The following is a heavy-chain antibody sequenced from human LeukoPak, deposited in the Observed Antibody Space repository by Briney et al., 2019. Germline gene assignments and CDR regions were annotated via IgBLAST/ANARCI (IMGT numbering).Heavy chain of an antibody. CDR2: ISWDGRNM. Sequence: PGGSLRLSCAAGGFSLGDYAMHWVRQAPGKGLEWVSSISWDGRNMAYADSVKGRFTISIDNAQNSLYLQMNSLRTEDTALYYCIKDMGFDLLKDAFDLWGQGILVTVSS. J-gene: IGHJ3*01. CDR3: IKDMGFDLLKDAFDL. CDR1: GFSLGDYA. V-gene: IGHV3-9*01. D-gene: IGHD2-15*01.